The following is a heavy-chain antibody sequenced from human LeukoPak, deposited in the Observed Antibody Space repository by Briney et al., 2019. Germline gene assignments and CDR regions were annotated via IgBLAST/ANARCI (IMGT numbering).Heavy chain of an antibody. CDR2: ISYDGSSK. J-gene: IGHJ4*02. V-gene: IGHV3-30*04. D-gene: IGHD1-26*01. Sequence: PGGSLRLSCAASGFTFSTYAMHWVRQAPGKGLEWVAVISYDGSSKYYADSVKGRFTVSRDNSNNRLYLHMSGLTAADTAVYYCAKDRSIGTYYTFDHWGQGSLVTVSS. CDR3: AKDRSIGTYYTFDH. CDR1: GFTFSTYA.